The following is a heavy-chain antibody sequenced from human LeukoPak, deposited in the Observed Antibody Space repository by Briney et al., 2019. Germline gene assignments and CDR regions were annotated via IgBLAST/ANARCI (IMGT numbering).Heavy chain of an antibody. V-gene: IGHV3-23*01. J-gene: IGHJ4*02. Sequence: ETLSLTCAVYGGSFSGYYWSWVRQAPGKGLEWVSAISGSGGSTYYADSVKGRFTISRDNSKNTLYLQMNSLRAEDTAVYYCAKDTLYYYDSSFDYWGQGTLVTVSS. D-gene: IGHD3-22*01. CDR3: AKDTLYYYDSSFDY. CDR1: GGSFSGYY. CDR2: ISGSGGST.